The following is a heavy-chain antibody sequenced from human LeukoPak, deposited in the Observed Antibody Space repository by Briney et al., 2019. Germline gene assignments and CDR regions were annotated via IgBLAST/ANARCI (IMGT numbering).Heavy chain of an antibody. CDR1: GFTFSTHD. J-gene: IGHJ4*02. D-gene: IGHD6-13*01. CDR2: IKQDGSEK. V-gene: IGHV3-7*01. Sequence: GGSLRLSCAASGFTFSTHDVNWVRQAPGKGLEWVANIKQDGSEKYYVDSVKGRFTISRDNAKNSLYLQMNSLRAEDTAVYYCAREGLYSSSWYGDPVDYWGQGTLVTVSS. CDR3: AREGLYSSSWYGDPVDY.